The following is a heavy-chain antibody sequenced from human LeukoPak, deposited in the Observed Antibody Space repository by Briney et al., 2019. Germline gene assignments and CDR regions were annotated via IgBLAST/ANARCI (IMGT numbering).Heavy chain of an antibody. CDR1: GLTVSNNY. D-gene: IGHD6-25*01. Sequence: GGSLRLSCVVSGLTVSNNYMTWVRQAPGKGLEWVSLIFSGGGTYYADSVKGGFTISRDSSKNTLYLQMNSLRAEGTALYYCARDPGAAAGNLWSWGQGTLVTVSS. J-gene: IGHJ5*02. V-gene: IGHV3-66*01. CDR2: IFSGGGT. CDR3: ARDPGAAAGNLWS.